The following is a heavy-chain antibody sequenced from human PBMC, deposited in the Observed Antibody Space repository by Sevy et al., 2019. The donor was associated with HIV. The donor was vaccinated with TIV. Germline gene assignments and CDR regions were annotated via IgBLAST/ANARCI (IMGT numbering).Heavy chain of an antibody. CDR2: MSYDGSYK. D-gene: IGHD6-13*01. CDR1: GFTFSSHG. Sequence: GGSLRLSCAASGFTFSSHGMHWVCQAPGKGLEWVAVMSYDGSYKSYGDSVKGRFTMSRDDSKNTLYLQMNSLRPEDTAMYYCARDSGYSINWYPAYWGQGTLVTVSS. V-gene: IGHV3-30*03. CDR3: ARDSGYSINWYPAY. J-gene: IGHJ4*02.